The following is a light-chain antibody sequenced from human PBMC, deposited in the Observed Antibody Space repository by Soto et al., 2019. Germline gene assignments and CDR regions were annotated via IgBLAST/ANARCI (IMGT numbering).Light chain of an antibody. CDR3: SSYRSSSSRWV. CDR2: HVN. CDR1: SSDLGDDNY. V-gene: IGLV2-14*03. J-gene: IGLJ3*02. Sequence: QSALTQPASVSGSPGQSITISCTGSSSDLGDDNYVSWYQHHPGRAPKVMIYHVNNRPSGVSDRFSGSKSDNTASLTISGLQAEDEAYYYCSSYRSSSSRWVFGGGIKLTVL.